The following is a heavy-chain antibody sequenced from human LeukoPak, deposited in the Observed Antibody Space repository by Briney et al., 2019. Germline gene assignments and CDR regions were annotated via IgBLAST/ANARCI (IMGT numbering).Heavy chain of an antibody. D-gene: IGHD3-10*01. J-gene: IGHJ3*02. CDR2: INPNSGGT. Sequence: ASVKVSCKASGYTFTGYYMHRVRQAPGQGLEWMGWINPNSGGTNYAQKFQGRVTMTRDTSISTAYMELSRLRSDDTAVYYCARVQIRGGAFDIWGQGTMVTVSS. CDR1: GYTFTGYY. V-gene: IGHV1-2*02. CDR3: ARVQIRGGAFDI.